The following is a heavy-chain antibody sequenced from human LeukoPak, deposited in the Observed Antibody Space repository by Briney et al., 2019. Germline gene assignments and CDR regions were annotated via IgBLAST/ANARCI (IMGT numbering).Heavy chain of an antibody. J-gene: IGHJ4*02. Sequence: SETLSLTCAVYGGSFSGYYWSWIRQPPGKGLEWIGEINHSGSTNYNPSLKSRATISVDTSKNQFSLKLSSVTAADTAVYYCARWTYNSAWGVVERVDYWGQGTLVTVSS. CDR1: GGSFSGYY. V-gene: IGHV4-34*01. D-gene: IGHD6-19*01. CDR2: INHSGST. CDR3: ARWTYNSAWGVVERVDY.